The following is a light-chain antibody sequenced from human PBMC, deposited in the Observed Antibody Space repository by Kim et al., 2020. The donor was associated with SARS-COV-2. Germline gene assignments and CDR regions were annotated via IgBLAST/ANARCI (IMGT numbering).Light chain of an antibody. Sequence: EIVLTQSPGTLSLSPGERATLSCRASRSVRNNCFAWYQQKPGQTPRLLIHTASSRATDIPDRFSGSGSGTDFTLTISRLEPEDFGVFYCQQYGSAPNSFGQGTKLEI. CDR1: RSVRNNC. V-gene: IGKV3-20*01. J-gene: IGKJ2*03. CDR3: QQYGSAPNS. CDR2: TAS.